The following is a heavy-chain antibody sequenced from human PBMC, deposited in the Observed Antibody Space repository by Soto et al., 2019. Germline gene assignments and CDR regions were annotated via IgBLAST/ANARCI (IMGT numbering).Heavy chain of an antibody. CDR2: IYSGGRN. Sequence: ETXSLNFTFSCGSISSFYWGWIRQPAGKGLEWIGRIYSGGRNNYNPSLKSRVTMSVDTSKNQFSLRLSSVNAADTAMYYCARGSSRWDYWGQGTLVTVSS. CDR1: CGSISSFY. CDR3: ARGSSRWDY. V-gene: IGHV4-4*07. D-gene: IGHD6-13*01. J-gene: IGHJ4*02.